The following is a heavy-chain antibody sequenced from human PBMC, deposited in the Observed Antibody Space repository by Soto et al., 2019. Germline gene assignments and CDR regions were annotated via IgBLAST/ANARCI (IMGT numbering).Heavy chain of an antibody. Sequence: ASVKVSCKASGYTFTSYAMHWVRQAPGQRLEWMGWINAGNGNTKYSQKFQGRVTITRDTSASTAYMELSSLRSEDTAAYYCARVGSSWEHYFDYWGQGTLVTVSS. CDR1: GYTFTSYA. CDR2: INAGNGNT. V-gene: IGHV1-3*01. J-gene: IGHJ4*02. CDR3: ARVGSSWEHYFDY. D-gene: IGHD6-13*01.